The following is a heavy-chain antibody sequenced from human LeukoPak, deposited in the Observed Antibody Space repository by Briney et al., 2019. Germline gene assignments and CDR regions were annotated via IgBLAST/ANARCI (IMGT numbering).Heavy chain of an antibody. J-gene: IGHJ3*02. CDR1: GFTFSSYS. V-gene: IGHV3-48*01. CDR2: ISSSSSTI. D-gene: IGHD2-2*01. Sequence: GGSLRLCCAASGFTFSSYSMNWVRQAPGKGLEWVSYISSSSSTIYYADSVKGRFTISRDNAKNSLYLQMNSLRAEDTAVYYCARDRPTIVVVPAAIIVPDAFDIWGQGTMVTVSS. CDR3: ARDRPTIVVVPAAIIVPDAFDI.